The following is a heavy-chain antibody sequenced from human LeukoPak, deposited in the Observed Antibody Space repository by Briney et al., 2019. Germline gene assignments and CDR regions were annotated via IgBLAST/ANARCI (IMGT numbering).Heavy chain of an antibody. J-gene: IGHJ5*02. Sequence: GGSLRLSCAASGFTISSSWMSWVRQAPGKGLEWVAKIKQDGSEKYYVDSVKGRFTISRDNAKNSLYLQMNSLRAEDTAVYYCARDIVVVPAAIHWFDPWGQGTLVTVSP. CDR1: GFTISSSW. CDR2: IKQDGSEK. D-gene: IGHD2-2*02. V-gene: IGHV3-7*01. CDR3: ARDIVVVPAAIHWFDP.